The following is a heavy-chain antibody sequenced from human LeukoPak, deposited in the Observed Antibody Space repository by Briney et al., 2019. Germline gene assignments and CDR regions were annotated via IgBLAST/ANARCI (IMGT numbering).Heavy chain of an antibody. J-gene: IGHJ4*02. Sequence: ASVKVSCKTSDYTFTGFGISWGRQAPGQGREWLGWISIYHGSTDYSKKFQGRVTMTTDTSTSTVYMDLRGMKADDTAVYYCARDRRVVATISSYFDYWGQGTLVTVSS. D-gene: IGHD5-12*01. V-gene: IGHV1-18*01. CDR2: ISIYHGST. CDR3: ARDRRVVATISSYFDY. CDR1: DYTFTGFG.